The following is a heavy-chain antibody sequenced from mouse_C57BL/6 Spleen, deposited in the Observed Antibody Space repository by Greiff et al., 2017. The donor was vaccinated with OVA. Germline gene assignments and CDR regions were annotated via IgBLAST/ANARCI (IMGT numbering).Heavy chain of an antibody. D-gene: IGHD2-1*01. CDR3: ARGGRNSYFDY. J-gene: IGHJ2*01. V-gene: IGHV1-26*01. Sequence: EVQLQQSGPELVKPGASVKISCKASGYTFTDYYMNWVKQSHGKSLEWIGDINPNNGGTSYNQKFKGKATLTVDKSSSTAYMELRSLTSEDSAVYYCARGGRNSYFDYWGQGTTLTVSS. CDR2: INPNNGGT. CDR1: GYTFTDYY.